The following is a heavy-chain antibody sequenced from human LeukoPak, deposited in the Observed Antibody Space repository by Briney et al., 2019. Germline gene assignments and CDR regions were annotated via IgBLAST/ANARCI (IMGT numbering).Heavy chain of an antibody. Sequence: ASVTVSCKASGYRFISYGISWLRQAPGQGLEWMARINAGNGNRRHAHKFQDRVTLTTDTSTNTAYMQLRSLTSDDTAVYYCARDWPVVITDYWGQGTLVTVSS. J-gene: IGHJ4*02. CDR2: INAGNGNR. CDR1: GYRFISYG. CDR3: ARDWPVVITDY. V-gene: IGHV1-18*01. D-gene: IGHD2-21*01.